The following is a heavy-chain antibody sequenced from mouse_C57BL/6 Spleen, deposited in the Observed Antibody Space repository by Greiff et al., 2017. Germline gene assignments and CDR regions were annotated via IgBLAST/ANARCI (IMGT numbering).Heavy chain of an antibody. Sequence: QVQLQQSGPELVKPGASVKISCKASGYAFSSSWMNWVKQRPGKGLEWIGRIYPGAGATNYNGKFKGKATLTADKASSTAYMQLSSLTSEDSAVYFCARSHYYGSSYLYYFDYWGQGTTLTVAS. CDR2: IYPGAGAT. CDR3: ARSHYYGSSYLYYFDY. V-gene: IGHV1-82*01. J-gene: IGHJ2*01. D-gene: IGHD1-1*01. CDR1: GYAFSSSW.